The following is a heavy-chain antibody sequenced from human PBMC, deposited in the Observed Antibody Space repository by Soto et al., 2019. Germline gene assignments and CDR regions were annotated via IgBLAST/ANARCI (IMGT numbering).Heavy chain of an antibody. CDR2: IYTRGNT. CDR3: ARGSVAAAGDAFDF. D-gene: IGHD6-13*01. Sequence: QVQLQESGPGLVKASQTLSLTCTVSGGSIRSGGYYWSWIRQHQGEGLEWIGHIYTRGNTYYNPSLKSRMTISRDTSKNHFSLNLNPVTAADTAVYYCARGSVAAAGDAFDFWGQGTMVTVS. J-gene: IGHJ3*01. V-gene: IGHV4-31*03. CDR1: GGSIRSGGYY.